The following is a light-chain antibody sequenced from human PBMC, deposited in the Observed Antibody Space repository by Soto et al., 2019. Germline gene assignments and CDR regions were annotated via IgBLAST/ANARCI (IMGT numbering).Light chain of an antibody. V-gene: IGLV2-14*01. CDR1: SSDVGGYNH. CDR3: FSFTTTSTHV. J-gene: IGLJ1*01. Sequence: QSALTQPASVSGSPGQSITISCTGTSSDVGGYNHVSWYQLHPGKAPKLMVYEVSNRPSGVSNRFSGSKSGNTASLTISGLQAEDEADYYCFSFTTTSTHVFGTGTKLTVL. CDR2: EVS.